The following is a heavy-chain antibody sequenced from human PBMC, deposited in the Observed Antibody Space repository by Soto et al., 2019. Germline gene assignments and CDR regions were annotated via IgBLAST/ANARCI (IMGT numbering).Heavy chain of an antibody. D-gene: IGHD6-13*01. Sequence: EVQLVESGGGLIQPGGSLRLSCAASGFTVSSNYMSWVRQAPGKGLEWVSVIYSGGSTYYADSVKGRFTISRDNSKNTLYLQMNSLRAEDTAVYYCASGHPIAAAGFDYWGQGTLVTVSS. CDR1: GFTVSSNY. CDR3: ASGHPIAAAGFDY. CDR2: IYSGGST. V-gene: IGHV3-53*01. J-gene: IGHJ4*02.